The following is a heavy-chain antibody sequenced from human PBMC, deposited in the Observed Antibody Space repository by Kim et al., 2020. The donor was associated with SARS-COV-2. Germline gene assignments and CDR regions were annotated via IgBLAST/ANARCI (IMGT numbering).Heavy chain of an antibody. CDR2: ISYDGSNK. J-gene: IGHJ6*01. D-gene: IGHD3-10*01. Sequence: GGSLRLSCAASGFTFSRYGMHWVRQAPGKGLEWVAVISYDGSNKNYADSVKGRFTISRDKSKNTLYLQMNSLRAEDTAVYYCAKESGSGSYYGWTYYYYG. CDR3: AKESGSGSYYGWTYYYYG. V-gene: IGHV3-30*18. CDR1: GFTFSRYG.